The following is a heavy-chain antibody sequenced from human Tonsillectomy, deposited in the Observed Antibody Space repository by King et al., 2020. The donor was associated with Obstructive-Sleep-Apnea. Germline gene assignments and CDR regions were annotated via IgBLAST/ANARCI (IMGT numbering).Heavy chain of an antibody. V-gene: IGHV4-31*03. Sequence: HVQLQESGPGLVKPSQTLSLTCTVSGGSISSGGYYWSWIRQHPGKGLEWIGYIYYSGSTYYNPSLKSRVTISVDTSKNQFSLKLGSVTAADTAVYYCARVFLTYDYVWGSYRPAPLHFDYWGQGTLVTVSS. CDR1: GGSISSGGYY. J-gene: IGHJ4*02. CDR2: IYYSGST. D-gene: IGHD3-16*02. CDR3: ARVFLTYDYVWGSYRPAPLHFDY.